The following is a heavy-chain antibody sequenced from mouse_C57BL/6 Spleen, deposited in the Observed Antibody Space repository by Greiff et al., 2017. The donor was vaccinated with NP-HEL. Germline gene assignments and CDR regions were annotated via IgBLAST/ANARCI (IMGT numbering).Heavy chain of an antibody. V-gene: IGHV1-54*01. D-gene: IGHD1-1*01. Sequence: VQLQQSGAELVRPGTSVKVSCKASGYAFTNYLIEWVKQRPGQGLEWIGVINPGSGGTNYNEKFKGKATLTADKSSSTAYMQLSSLTSEDSAVYFCARSGYYGSYYFDYWGQGTTLTVSS. CDR2: INPGSGGT. J-gene: IGHJ2*01. CDR1: GYAFTNYL. CDR3: ARSGYYGSYYFDY.